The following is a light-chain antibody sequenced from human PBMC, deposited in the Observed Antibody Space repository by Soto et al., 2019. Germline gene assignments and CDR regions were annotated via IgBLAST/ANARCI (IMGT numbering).Light chain of an antibody. V-gene: IGKV3-20*01. CDR1: QSVSSSY. CDR3: QPYGSSPYT. Sequence: EIVLTQSPGTLSLSPGERATLSCRASQSVSSSYLAWSQQKPGQAPRLLIYGASSRATGIPARFSGSGSVTDFTRTISRLEPDDVAVYYCQPYGSSPYTFGHRTTLAIK. CDR2: GAS. J-gene: IGKJ2*01.